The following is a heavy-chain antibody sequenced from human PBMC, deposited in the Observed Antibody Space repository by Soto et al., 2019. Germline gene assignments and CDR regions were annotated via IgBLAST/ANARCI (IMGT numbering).Heavy chain of an antibody. Sequence: QVQLVQSGAELKKPGSSVKVSCQASGGTFSNYAISCVRQAPGQGPVWMGKLIPIFGTTNYAQNFRGRVTITADEYTTTAYMELSSLRSDDTDLYYCARELPPAPGSFREDALDIWGQGTMITVSS. CDR3: ARELPPAPGSFREDALDI. V-gene: IGHV1-69*15. J-gene: IGHJ3*02. CDR1: GGTFSNYA. D-gene: IGHD6-13*01. CDR2: LIPIFGTT.